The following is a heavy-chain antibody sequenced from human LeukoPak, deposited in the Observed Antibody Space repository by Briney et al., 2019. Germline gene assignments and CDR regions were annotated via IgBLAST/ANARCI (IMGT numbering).Heavy chain of an antibody. CDR3: ARLDSSSWYKNWFDP. D-gene: IGHD6-13*01. Sequence: GESLKISCKGSGYSFTSYWIGWVRPMAGKGLEWIGIIYPGDSDTRYSPSFQGQVTISADKSISTAYLQWSSLKASDTAMYYCARLDSSSWYKNWFDPWGQGTLVTVSS. CDR1: GYSFTSYW. CDR2: IYPGDSDT. V-gene: IGHV5-51*01. J-gene: IGHJ5*02.